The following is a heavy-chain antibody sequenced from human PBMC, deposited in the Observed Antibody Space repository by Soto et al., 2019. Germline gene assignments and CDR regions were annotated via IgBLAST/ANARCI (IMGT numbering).Heavy chain of an antibody. Sequence: QVQLVQSGAEVKKPGSSVKVSCKASGGTFSNYAITWVRQAPGQGLEWMGGIIPFFVTANYAQKFQGRVTXTXXXAXXKAYMELSSLTSEDTAVYFCARETAGVTAAMRGGYYYGMDVGGQGTTVTVSS. CDR1: GGTFSNYA. CDR2: IIPFFVTA. CDR3: ARETAGVTAAMRGGYYYGMDV. J-gene: IGHJ6*02. D-gene: IGHD2-2*01. V-gene: IGHV1-69*05.